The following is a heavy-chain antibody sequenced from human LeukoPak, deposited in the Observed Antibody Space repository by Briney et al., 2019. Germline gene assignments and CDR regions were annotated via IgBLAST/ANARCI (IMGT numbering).Heavy chain of an antibody. Sequence: PGGSLRLSCAASGFTFSSYSMNWVRQAPGKGLEWVSSISSSSSYIYYADSVKGRFTISRDNAKNSLYLQMNSLRAEDTAVYYCARDEYCSSTSCYNAFDIWGQGTMVTVSS. CDR1: GFTFSSYS. CDR3: ARDEYCSSTSCYNAFDI. J-gene: IGHJ3*02. D-gene: IGHD2-2*02. V-gene: IGHV3-21*01. CDR2: ISSSSSYI.